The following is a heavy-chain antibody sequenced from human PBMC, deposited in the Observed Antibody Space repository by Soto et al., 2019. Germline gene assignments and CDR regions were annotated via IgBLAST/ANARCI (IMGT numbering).Heavy chain of an antibody. D-gene: IGHD3-22*01. CDR1: GFAFSNYA. Sequence: GGSLRLSCAASGFAFSNYAMSWVSQDPGKGPEWVSAISGSGGSTYYADSVKGRFTISRDNSKNSLYLQMNSLRDEDTAVYYCARDPDYYDSSGYYPEYFQHWGQGTLVTVSS. CDR2: ISGSGGST. V-gene: IGHV3-23*01. CDR3: ARDPDYYDSSGYYPEYFQH. J-gene: IGHJ1*01.